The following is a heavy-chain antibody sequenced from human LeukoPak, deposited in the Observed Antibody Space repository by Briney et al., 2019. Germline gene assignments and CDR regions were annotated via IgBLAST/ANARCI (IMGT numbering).Heavy chain of an antibody. D-gene: IGHD1-26*01. CDR2: LNPSGGST. J-gene: IGHJ6*02. CDR3: AREDGSYESYYYGMDV. V-gene: IGHV1-46*01. Sequence: GASLKVSCTACGYTFTSYYMHWVRQAPGQGLEWMGILNPSGGSTSYAQKFQGRVTMTRDTSTSTVYMELSSLRSEDTAVYYCAREDGSYESYYYGMDVWGQGTTVTVSS. CDR1: GYTFTSYY.